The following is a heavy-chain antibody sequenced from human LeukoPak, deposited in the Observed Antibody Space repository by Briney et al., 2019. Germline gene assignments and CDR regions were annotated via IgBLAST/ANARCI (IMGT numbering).Heavy chain of an antibody. V-gene: IGHV3-21*01. CDR2: ISDGGGFT. Sequence: GGSLRLSCAASGFTFSNFAMNWVRQAPGKGLEWVSGISDGGGFTYYADSVKGRFTISRDNAKNSLYLQMNSLRAEDTAVYYCARRGIRAHYSSSSGWDYWGQGTLVTVSS. CDR3: ARRGIRAHYSSSSGWDY. J-gene: IGHJ4*02. D-gene: IGHD6-6*01. CDR1: GFTFSNFA.